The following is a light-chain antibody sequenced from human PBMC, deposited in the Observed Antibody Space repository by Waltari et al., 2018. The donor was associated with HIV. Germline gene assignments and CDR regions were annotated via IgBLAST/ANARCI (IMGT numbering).Light chain of an antibody. J-gene: IGLJ2*01. CDR1: SSDVGGYNY. CDR2: EVS. CDR3: SSYTSSSTRDVV. Sequence: QSALTQPASVSGSPGQSITISCTGTSSDVGGYNYVSWYQQHPGKAPKLMLYEVSNRPSGVSNRFSGSKSGNTASLTFSGLQAEDEADYYCSSYTSSSTRDVVFGGGTKLTVL. V-gene: IGLV2-14*01.